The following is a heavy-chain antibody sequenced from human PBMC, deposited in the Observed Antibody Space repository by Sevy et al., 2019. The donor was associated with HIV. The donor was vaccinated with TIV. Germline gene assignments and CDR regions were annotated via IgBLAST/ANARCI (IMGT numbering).Heavy chain of an antibody. CDR1: GYTFSGYS. J-gene: IGHJ4*02. CDR2: MNTYNGNT. CDR3: ARDTREKSFDY. V-gene: IGHV1-18*01. Sequence: ASVKVSCKASGYTFSGYSISWVRQAPGQGLEWMGWMNTYNGNTKYAQKVQGRVTMTPDTSTSTAYMELRGLRSDDTAVYYCARDTREKSFDYWGQGTLVTVSS.